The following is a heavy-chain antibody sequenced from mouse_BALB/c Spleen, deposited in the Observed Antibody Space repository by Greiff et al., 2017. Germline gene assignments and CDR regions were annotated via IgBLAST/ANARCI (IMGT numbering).Heavy chain of an antibody. Sequence: EVQLVESGGGLVKPGGSLKLSCAASGFAFSSYDMSWVRQTPEKRLEWVAYISSGGGSTYYPDTVKGRFTISKDNAKNTLYLQMSSLKSEDTAMYYCASLMTTALFDVWGAGTTVTVSS. D-gene: IGHD1-2*01. J-gene: IGHJ1*01. CDR3: ASLMTTALFDV. CDR1: GFAFSSYD. V-gene: IGHV5-12-1*01. CDR2: ISSGGGST.